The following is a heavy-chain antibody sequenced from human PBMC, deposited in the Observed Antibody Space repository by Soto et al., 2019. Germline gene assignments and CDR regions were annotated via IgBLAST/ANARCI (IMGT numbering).Heavy chain of an antibody. D-gene: IGHD5-12*01. CDR1: GGSISSFH. CDR3: ASQIGYSGYDRYGFPH. Sequence: SETLSLTCTVSGGSISSFHWSWIRQPPGKGLEWIGFISNSGSTNYNPSLKSRVTISLDTSKNQFSLKLSSVSAADTAVYYCASQIGYSGYDRYGFPHWGQGTLVTVSS. V-gene: IGHV4-59*01. J-gene: IGHJ4*02. CDR2: ISNSGST.